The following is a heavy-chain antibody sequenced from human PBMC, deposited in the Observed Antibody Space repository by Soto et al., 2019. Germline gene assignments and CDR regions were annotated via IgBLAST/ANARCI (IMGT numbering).Heavy chain of an antibody. J-gene: IGHJ4*02. Sequence: PGGSLRVSCAASGFTFSSYVMSWVRQAPGKGLEWVSVISSSGGSTYYADSVKGRFTISRDNSRNTLYLQVDGLRAEDTAVYYCAKALIYSSSFYSYFDYCGQGTLVTV. V-gene: IGHV3-23*01. CDR1: GFTFSSYV. D-gene: IGHD3-22*01. CDR2: ISSSGGST. CDR3: AKALIYSSSFYSYFDY.